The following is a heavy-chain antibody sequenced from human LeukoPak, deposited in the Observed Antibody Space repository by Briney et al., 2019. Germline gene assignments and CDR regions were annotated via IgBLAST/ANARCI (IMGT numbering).Heavy chain of an antibody. Sequence: PSETLSLTCSVSGGSTRSGHHHWAWVRQPPGKGLEFIGSLDESGRPYYNAPLKSRVTISEDSSGKQFSLNLSSVTAADTAVYYCARDLGGYPFFMDVWGRGTTVIVSS. V-gene: IGHV4-39*07. CDR1: GGSTRSGHHH. D-gene: IGHD2-15*01. J-gene: IGHJ6*03. CDR3: ARDLGGYPFFMDV. CDR2: LDESGRP.